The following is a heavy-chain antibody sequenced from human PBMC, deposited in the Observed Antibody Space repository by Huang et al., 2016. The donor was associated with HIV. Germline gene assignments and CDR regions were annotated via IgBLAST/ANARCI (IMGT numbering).Heavy chain of an antibody. CDR3: ARAGGFEI. V-gene: IGHV3-74*01. D-gene: IGHD2-15*01. J-gene: IGHJ3*02. CDR1: GVKFSNYW. CDR2: IKIDGRTT. Sequence: EEHLVESGGGLVQPGGSLGLSCEASGVKFSNYWMQWVRQAPGKGLMWVSRIKIDGRTTDYAASVKGRFTISRDNAKNTLYLQMSSLTAEDTAIYYCARAGGFEIWGQGTVVTVSS.